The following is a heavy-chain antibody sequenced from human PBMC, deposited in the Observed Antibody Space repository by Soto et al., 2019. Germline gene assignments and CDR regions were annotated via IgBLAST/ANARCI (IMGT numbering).Heavy chain of an antibody. CDR2: ISSSSSTI. CDR3: ARAYGDYVRFFDY. CDR1: EFTFSSYP. J-gene: IGHJ4*02. Sequence: GGSLRLSCAASEFTFSSYPMNWVRQAPGKGLEWVSYISSSSSTIYYADSVKGRFTISRDNAKNSLYLQMNSLRAEDTAVYYCARAYGDYVRFFDYWGQGTLVTVSS. D-gene: IGHD4-17*01. V-gene: IGHV3-48*01.